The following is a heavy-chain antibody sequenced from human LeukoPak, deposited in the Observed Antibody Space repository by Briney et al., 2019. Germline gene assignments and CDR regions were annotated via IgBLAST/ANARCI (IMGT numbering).Heavy chain of an antibody. V-gene: IGHV3-23*01. CDR1: GFTFSSYA. CDR2: ISGSGGST. CDR3: AKRRGLELLYYYYMDV. Sequence: PGGSLRLSCAASGFTFSSYAMTWVRQAPGKGLEWVSAISGSGGSTYFADSVKGRFTISRENSKNTLYLQMKSLRAEDTAVYYCAKRRGLELLYYYYMDVWGKGTTVTVSS. J-gene: IGHJ6*03. D-gene: IGHD1-7*01.